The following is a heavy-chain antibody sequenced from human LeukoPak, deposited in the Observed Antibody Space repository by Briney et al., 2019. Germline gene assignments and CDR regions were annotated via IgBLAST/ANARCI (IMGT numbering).Heavy chain of an antibody. Sequence: GGSLRLSCAASGFTFSSYDMHWVRQATGKGLEWVSATGTAGDTYYPGSVKGRFTISRENAKNSLYLQMNSLRAGDTAVYYCARFYSSSSGGNDAFDIWGQGTMVTVSS. CDR2: TGTAGDT. CDR1: GFTFSSYD. V-gene: IGHV3-13*01. D-gene: IGHD6-6*01. J-gene: IGHJ3*02. CDR3: ARFYSSSSGGNDAFDI.